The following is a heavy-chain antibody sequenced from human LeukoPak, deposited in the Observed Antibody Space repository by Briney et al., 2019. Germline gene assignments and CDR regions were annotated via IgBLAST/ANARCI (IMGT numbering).Heavy chain of an antibody. V-gene: IGHV3-23*01. CDR3: AKDHLSIAVAGEDFDY. D-gene: IGHD6-19*01. CDR2: ISGSGGRT. Sequence: PGGSLRLSCAASGFTFSSYAMSWVRQAPGKGLEWVSAISGSGGRTYYADSVKGRFTISRDNSKNTLYLQMNSLRAEDTAVYYCAKDHLSIAVAGEDFDYWGQETLVTVSS. J-gene: IGHJ4*02. CDR1: GFTFSSYA.